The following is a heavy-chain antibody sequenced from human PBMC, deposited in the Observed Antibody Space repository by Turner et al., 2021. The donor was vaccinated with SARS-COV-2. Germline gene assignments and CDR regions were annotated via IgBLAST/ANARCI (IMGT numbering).Heavy chain of an antibody. D-gene: IGHD6-19*01. J-gene: IGHJ5*02. CDR1: GFTFSSYT. CDR3: VLEPGDGTHNWFDP. CDR2: ISSSSSYI. V-gene: IGHV3-21*01. Sequence: EVQLVESGGGLVKPGGSLRLSCAASGFTFSSYTMNWVRQAPGKGLEGVSTISSSSSYIYYADSVTGRFTISRDNAKNSLYLQMNSLRAEDTAVYYCVLEPGDGTHNWFDPWGQGTLVTVSS.